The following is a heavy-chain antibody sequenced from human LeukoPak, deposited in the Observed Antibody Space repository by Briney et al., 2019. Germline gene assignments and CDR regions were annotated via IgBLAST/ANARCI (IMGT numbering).Heavy chain of an antibody. Sequence: GESLKISCKGSGYSFTSYWISWLRQLPGKGLGWMGIINPGDSDTRYSPCFQGQVTISADKSISTAYLQWNSLKASDTAMYYCARSPFLEWLPDAFDIWGQGKMVTVSS. V-gene: IGHV5-51*01. CDR1: GYSFTSYW. D-gene: IGHD3-3*02. CDR3: ARSPFLEWLPDAFDI. CDR2: INPGDSDT. J-gene: IGHJ3*02.